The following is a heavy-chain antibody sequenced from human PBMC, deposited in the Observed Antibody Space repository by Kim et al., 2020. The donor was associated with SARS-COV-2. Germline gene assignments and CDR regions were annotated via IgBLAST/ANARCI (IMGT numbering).Heavy chain of an antibody. Sequence: NPSRKRRVTISVDTSKNQFSLKLSSVTAADTAVYYCARHGGRGVPRPLDVWGQGTTVTVSS. J-gene: IGHJ6*02. CDR3: ARHGGRGVPRPLDV. D-gene: IGHD3-10*01. V-gene: IGHV4-39*01.